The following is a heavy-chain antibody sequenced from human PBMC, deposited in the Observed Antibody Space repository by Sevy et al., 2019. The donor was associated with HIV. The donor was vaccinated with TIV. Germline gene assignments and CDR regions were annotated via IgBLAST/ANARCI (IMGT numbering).Heavy chain of an antibody. Sequence: GGSLRLSCEVSGFTFNKYAMHWVRQAPGKGLEWLSLISGSGDFKYYADSVQGRFTVSRDNSKSTLFLHISSLTVGDSAVYDCAQGRNNWSDGLDSWGQGTRVTVSS. J-gene: IGHJ4*02. CDR2: ISGSGDFK. CDR3: AQGRNNWSDGLDS. V-gene: IGHV3-23*01. CDR1: GFTFNKYA. D-gene: IGHD3-3*01.